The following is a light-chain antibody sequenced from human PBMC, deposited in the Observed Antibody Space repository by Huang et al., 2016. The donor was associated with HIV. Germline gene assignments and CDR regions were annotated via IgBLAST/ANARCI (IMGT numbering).Light chain of an antibody. J-gene: IGKJ2*01. Sequence: EIVMTQSPATLSVSPGEKATLSRKASQSVSTNLAWYQQKPGQAPRLLIYGASTRATGIATRGRGSGCGTEFTLTITSLQSEDFAVYYCQQYNNWPPANFGQGTKLEIQ. CDR3: QQYNNWPPAN. CDR1: QSVSTN. CDR2: GAS. V-gene: IGKV3-15*01.